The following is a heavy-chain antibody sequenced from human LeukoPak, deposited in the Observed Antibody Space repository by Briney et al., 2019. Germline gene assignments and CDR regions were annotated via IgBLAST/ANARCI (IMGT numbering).Heavy chain of an antibody. CDR3: ARESTSWSFEY. V-gene: IGHV1-18*01. J-gene: IGHJ4*02. Sequence: ASVKVSCKASGYTFSRYGINWVRQALGQGLEWMGWISVYNGNTDYSQRLQGRITMTADTSTSTAFMELTSLRSDDTAVYFCARESTSWSFEYWGQGTLVTVS. CDR2: ISVYNGNT. D-gene: IGHD6-13*01. CDR1: GYTFSRYG.